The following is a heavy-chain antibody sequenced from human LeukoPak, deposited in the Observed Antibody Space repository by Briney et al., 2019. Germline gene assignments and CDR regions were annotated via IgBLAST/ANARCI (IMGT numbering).Heavy chain of an antibody. V-gene: IGHV3-48*04. CDR1: GFIFSDYS. Sequence: GSLRLSCAASGFIFSDYSMNWVRQAPGKGLEWISYIGISSGNTKYADSVKGRFTISGDGAKNSLYLQMNSLRVEDTAVYYCARDYNYAFDNWGQGTLVTVSS. CDR2: IGISSGNT. CDR3: ARDYNYAFDN. J-gene: IGHJ4*02. D-gene: IGHD3-22*01.